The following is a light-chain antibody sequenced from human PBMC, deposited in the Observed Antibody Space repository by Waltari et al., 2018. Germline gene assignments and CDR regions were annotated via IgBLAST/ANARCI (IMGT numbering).Light chain of an antibody. J-gene: IGKJ2*01. CDR1: QSVLFSSDNKNY. V-gene: IGKV4-1*01. Sequence: DIVMTQSPDSLTVSLGERATINCKSSQSVLFSSDNKNYLAWYQHKPGQPPKLLIYWASTRESGVPDRFSGSGSGTDFTLTISSLQAEDVAVYFCQQYYIAQYTFGQGTKLEIK. CDR2: WAS. CDR3: QQYYIAQYT.